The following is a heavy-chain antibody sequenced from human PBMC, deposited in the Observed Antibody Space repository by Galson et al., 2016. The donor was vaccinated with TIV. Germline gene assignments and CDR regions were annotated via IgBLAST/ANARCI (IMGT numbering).Heavy chain of an antibody. V-gene: IGHV3-30-3*01. CDR1: GFTFSSYT. CDR2: ISYDGTNP. J-gene: IGHJ4*02. Sequence: SLRLSCAASGFTFSSYTMNWVRQAPGKAPEWVAVISYDGTNPYYADSMKGRFTISRDNSKNTLYLQMNSLRAEDTALYYCARDAFKEYCRDITSPFDHWGQGTLVTVSS. CDR3: ARDAFKEYCRDITSPFDH. D-gene: IGHD2/OR15-2a*01.